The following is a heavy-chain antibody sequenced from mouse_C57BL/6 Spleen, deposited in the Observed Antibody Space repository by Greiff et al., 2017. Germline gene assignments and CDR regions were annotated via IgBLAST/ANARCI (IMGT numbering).Heavy chain of an antibody. CDR1: GYAFSSYW. J-gene: IGHJ4*01. CDR2: IYPGDGDT. V-gene: IGHV1-80*01. D-gene: IGHD1-1*01. CDR3: ARGDNRSSRYAMDY. Sequence: QVQLQQSGAELVKPGASVKISCKASGYAFSSYWMNWVKQRPGKGLDWIGQIYPGDGDTNYNGKFKGKATLTADKTSSTAYMQLSSLTSEDSAVYFCARGDNRSSRYAMDYWGQGASVTVSS.